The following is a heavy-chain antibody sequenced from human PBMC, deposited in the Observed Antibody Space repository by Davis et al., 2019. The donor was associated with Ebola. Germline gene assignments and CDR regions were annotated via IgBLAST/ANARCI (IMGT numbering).Heavy chain of an antibody. CDR2: IYSGGGT. D-gene: IGHD7-27*01. CDR3: ARDGEIYGMDV. J-gene: IGHJ6*04. CDR1: GFSVSDFY. Sequence: GESLKLSCAASGFSVSDFYMSWVRQAPGKGLDWISVIYSGGGTYYTDSVQGRFTISRDNSKNTLFLQMTSLRVEDTAVYYCARDGEIYGMDVWGKGTTVTVSS. V-gene: IGHV3-53*01.